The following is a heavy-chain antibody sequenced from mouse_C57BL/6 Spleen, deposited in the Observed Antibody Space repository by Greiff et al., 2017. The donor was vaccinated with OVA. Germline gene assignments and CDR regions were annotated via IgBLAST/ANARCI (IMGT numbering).Heavy chain of an antibody. D-gene: IGHD1-1*01. Sequence: VQLQQSGAELVKPGASVKLSCTASGFNIKDYYMHWVKQRTEQGLEWIGRIDPEDGETKYAPKLQGKATITADTSSNTAYLQLSSLTSEDTAVYYCAIYYGPAWFAYWGQGTLVTVSA. V-gene: IGHV14-2*01. CDR2: IDPEDGET. CDR3: AIYYGPAWFAY. J-gene: IGHJ3*01. CDR1: GFNIKDYY.